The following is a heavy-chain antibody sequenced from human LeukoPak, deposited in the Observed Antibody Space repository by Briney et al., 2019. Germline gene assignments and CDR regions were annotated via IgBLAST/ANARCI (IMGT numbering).Heavy chain of an antibody. CDR3: ARSNSFYYDS. D-gene: IGHD3-16*01. V-gene: IGHV4-61*08. CDR1: GSSVSSSGSY. J-gene: IGHJ5*02. CDR2: IYYSGST. Sequence: PSETLSLTCTVSGSSVSSSGSYWSWIRQPPGKGLEWFAYIYYSGSTTYNPSLKSRVIISVDTSKNQFSLRLSSVTAADTAVYYCARSNSFYYDSWGQGTLVTVSS.